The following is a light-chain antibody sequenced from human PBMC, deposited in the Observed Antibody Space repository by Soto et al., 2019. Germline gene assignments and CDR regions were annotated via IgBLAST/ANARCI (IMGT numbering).Light chain of an antibody. CDR1: RSNIGSNP. CDR2: SNN. J-gene: IGLJ1*01. V-gene: IGLV1-44*01. Sequence: QSVLTQPPSASGTPGQRVTISCSGSRSNIGSNPVNWYQQLPGTAPKLLIDSNNQRPSGVPDRFSGSRSGTSASLAISGLQSEDEAYYYCAAWDDSLYGRVFGTGTKLTVL. CDR3: AAWDDSLYGRV.